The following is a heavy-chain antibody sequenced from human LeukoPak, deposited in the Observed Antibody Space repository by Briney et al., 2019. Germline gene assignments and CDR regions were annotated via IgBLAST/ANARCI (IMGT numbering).Heavy chain of an antibody. J-gene: IGHJ4*02. CDR1: GFSFSSYS. Sequence: GGSLSLSCAASGFSFSSYSMNWVRQAPGKGLEWVSSISSSSSYIYYADSVKGRFTISRDNAKNSLYLQMNSLRAEDTAVYYCARDLGSYGRPSYFDYWGQGTLVTVSS. D-gene: IGHD5-18*01. CDR3: ARDLGSYGRPSYFDY. CDR2: ISSSSSYI. V-gene: IGHV3-21*01.